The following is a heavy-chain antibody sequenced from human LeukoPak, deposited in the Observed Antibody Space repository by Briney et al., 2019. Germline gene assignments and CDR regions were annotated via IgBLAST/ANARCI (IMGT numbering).Heavy chain of an antibody. CDR1: GGSTSSSNYY. J-gene: IGHJ4*02. Sequence: SETLSLTCTVSGGSTSSSNYYWGWVRQPPGKGLEWIGSIYYSGSTYYNPSLKSRVSTSVHTSKNQFSLKLSSVTAADTAVYYCARRCSGGSCYWYWGQGTLVTVSS. CDR3: ARRCSGGSCYWY. V-gene: IGHV4-39*07. CDR2: IYYSGST. D-gene: IGHD2-15*01.